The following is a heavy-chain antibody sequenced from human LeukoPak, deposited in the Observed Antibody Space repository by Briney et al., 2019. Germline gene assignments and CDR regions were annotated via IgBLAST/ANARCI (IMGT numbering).Heavy chain of an antibody. D-gene: IGHD3-22*01. CDR2: INSGGRT. Sequence: GGSLRLSCAASGFTVSAKYMSWVGQAPGKGLEWVSVINSGGRTNYADSVRGRFAISRDNSKNTLYLQMNSLRDEDTAVYYCARVIFSEGMIVVFRYFDYWGQGALVTVSS. V-gene: IGHV3-53*01. CDR1: GFTVSAKY. J-gene: IGHJ4*02. CDR3: ARVIFSEGMIVVFRYFDY.